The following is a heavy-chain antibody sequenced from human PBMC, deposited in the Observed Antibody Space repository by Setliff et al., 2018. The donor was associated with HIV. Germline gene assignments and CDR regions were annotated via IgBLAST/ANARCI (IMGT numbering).Heavy chain of an antibody. D-gene: IGHD3-22*01. CDR2: TIPMFGTA. J-gene: IGHJ3*02. CDR1: GGTFGIYG. Sequence: SVKVSCKASGGTFGIYGISWVRQAPGQGLEWMGGTIPMFGTANYAQKFQGRVTITTDESTNTGYMELSSLRSGDTAVYYCARVKYYDSSGYSIGAFDIWGQGTMVTV. V-gene: IGHV1-69*05. CDR3: ARVKYYDSSGYSIGAFDI.